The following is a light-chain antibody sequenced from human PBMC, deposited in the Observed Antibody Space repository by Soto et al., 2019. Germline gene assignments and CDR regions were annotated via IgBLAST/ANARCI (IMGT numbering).Light chain of an antibody. CDR3: SSYTTSSTYV. CDR2: EVS. V-gene: IGLV2-14*03. CDR1: SSDVGAYNY. Sequence: LTQPASVSGSPGQSITISCTGTSSDVGAYNYVSWYQQHPGKAPKLTIYEVSNRPSGVSNRFSGSKSGNTASLTISGLQAEDEADYYCSSYTTSSTYVFGPGTKVTVL. J-gene: IGLJ1*01.